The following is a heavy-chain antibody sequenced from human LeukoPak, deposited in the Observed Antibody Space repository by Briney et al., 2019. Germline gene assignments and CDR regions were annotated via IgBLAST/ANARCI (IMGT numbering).Heavy chain of an antibody. J-gene: IGHJ6*02. CDR3: AGGAGYSYGYYYYGMDV. Sequence: ASVKVSCKASGYTFTGYYMHWVRQAPGQGLEGMGWINPNSGGTNYAQKFQGRVTMTRDTSISTAYMELSRLRSDDTAVYYCAGGAGYSYGYYYYGMDVWGQGTTVTVSS. CDR2: INPNSGGT. D-gene: IGHD5-18*01. V-gene: IGHV1-2*02. CDR1: GYTFTGYY.